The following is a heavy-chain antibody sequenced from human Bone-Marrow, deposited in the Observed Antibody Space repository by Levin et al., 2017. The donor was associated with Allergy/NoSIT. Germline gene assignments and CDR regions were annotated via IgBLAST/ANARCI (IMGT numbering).Heavy chain of an antibody. Sequence: ASVKVSCKASGYTFTSYGISWVRQAPGQGLEWMGWISAYNGNTNYAQKLQGRVTMTTDTSTSTAYMELRSLRSDDTAVYYCARGYCSSTSCYLGGWYFDLWGRGTLVTVSS. D-gene: IGHD2-2*01. CDR3: ARGYCSSTSCYLGGWYFDL. CDR1: GYTFTSYG. CDR2: ISAYNGNT. V-gene: IGHV1-18*01. J-gene: IGHJ2*01.